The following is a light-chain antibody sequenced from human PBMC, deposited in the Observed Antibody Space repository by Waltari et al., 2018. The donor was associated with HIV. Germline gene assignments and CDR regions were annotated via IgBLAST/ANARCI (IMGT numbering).Light chain of an antibody. Sequence: QSALTQPASVSGSPGQSITISCTGTISDIGLYDFVSWYRQYPGKAPRLIIFGVTSRPTVVTSRFSGSKSGNTASLTISGLQAEDEADYYCSSLTLTHTVAFGGGTKVTV. CDR2: GVT. J-gene: IGLJ3*02. CDR3: SSLTLTHTVA. V-gene: IGLV2-14*01. CDR1: ISDIGLYDF.